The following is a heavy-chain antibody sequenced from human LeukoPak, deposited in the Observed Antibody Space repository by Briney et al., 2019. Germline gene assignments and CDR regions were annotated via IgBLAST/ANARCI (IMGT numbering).Heavy chain of an antibody. Sequence: NPSETLSLTCTISGGSISDYYWSWIRQPPGKGLEWIGEINHSGSTNYNPSLKSRVTISVDTSKNQFSLKLSSVTAADTAVYYCARAAYSGSYRYIPNYFDYWGQGTLVTVSS. J-gene: IGHJ4*02. CDR3: ARAAYSGSYRYIPNYFDY. D-gene: IGHD1-26*01. CDR2: INHSGST. V-gene: IGHV4-34*01. CDR1: GGSISDYY.